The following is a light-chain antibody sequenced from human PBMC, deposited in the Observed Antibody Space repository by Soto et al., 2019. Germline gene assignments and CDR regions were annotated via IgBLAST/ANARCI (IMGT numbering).Light chain of an antibody. CDR1: STDVGGYNY. J-gene: IGLJ2*01. CDR3: SSYTRSNTLV. CDR2: VVS. Sequence: QSALTQSASVSGSPGQSITISCTGTSTDVGGYNYVSWYQQHPGKAPKLMIYVVSNRPSGVSNRFSGSKSGNTASLTISGLQAEDEADYYCSSYTRSNTLVFGGGTKLTVL. V-gene: IGLV2-14*01.